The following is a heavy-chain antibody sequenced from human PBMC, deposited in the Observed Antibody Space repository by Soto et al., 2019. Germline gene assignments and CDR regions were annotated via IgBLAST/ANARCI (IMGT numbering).Heavy chain of an antibody. Sequence: EVQLVESGGVLVQPGGSLRLSCAASGFTFNSYAMHWVRQAPGKGLQYVSRISRNGDRTYSADSVKGRFTVSRDNSKMTLYLKMSSLRAEDTAMYYCVKDLTRVAGIYDPHYKHCDGVDVWGLGTTVNVSS. CDR3: VKDLTRVAGIYDPHYKHCDGVDV. J-gene: IGHJ6*02. CDR2: ISRNGDRT. D-gene: IGHD6-19*01. V-gene: IGHV3-64D*06. CDR1: GFTFNSYA.